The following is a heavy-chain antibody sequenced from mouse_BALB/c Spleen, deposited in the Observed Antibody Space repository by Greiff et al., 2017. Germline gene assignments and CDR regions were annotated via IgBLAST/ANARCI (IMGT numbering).Heavy chain of an antibody. V-gene: IGHV1-87*01. CDR2: IYPGDGDT. CDR1: GYTFTSYW. Sequence: QVQLQQSGAELARPGASVKLSCKASGYTFTSYWMQWVKQRPGQGLEWIGAIYPGDGDTRYTQKFKGKATLTADKSSSTAYMQLSSLASEDSAVYYGARGKTVVATDAMDYWGQGTSVTVSS. D-gene: IGHD1-1*01. J-gene: IGHJ4*01. CDR3: ARGKTVVATDAMDY.